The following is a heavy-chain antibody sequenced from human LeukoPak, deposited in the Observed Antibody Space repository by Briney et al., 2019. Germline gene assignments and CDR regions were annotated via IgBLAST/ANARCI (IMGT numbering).Heavy chain of an antibody. D-gene: IGHD2-2*01. V-gene: IGHV3-30*18. CDR3: AKGASRCSSTRCSLYYFDY. CDR1: GFTFSSYG. CDR2: ISYDGSNK. Sequence: GRSLRLSCGASGFTFSSYGMHWVRQAPGKGLEWVAVISYDGSNKYYADSVKGRFTISRDNSKNTLHLQMNSLRAEDTAVYYCAKGASRCSSTRCSLYYFDYWGQGTLVTVSS. J-gene: IGHJ4*02.